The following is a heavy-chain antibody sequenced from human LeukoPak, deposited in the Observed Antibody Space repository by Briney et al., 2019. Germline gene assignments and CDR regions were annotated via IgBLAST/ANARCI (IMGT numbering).Heavy chain of an antibody. Sequence: LGGSLRLSCAASGFTFSSYSMNWVRQAPGKGLEWISSITGTSSHIYYADSVKGRFTISKENAKNSLYLQLNSLRAEDTAVYYCARDEGLPAEYFQHWGQGTLVTVSS. J-gene: IGHJ1*01. CDR1: GFTFSSYS. CDR2: ITGTSSHI. V-gene: IGHV3-21*01. CDR3: ARDEGLPAEYFQH.